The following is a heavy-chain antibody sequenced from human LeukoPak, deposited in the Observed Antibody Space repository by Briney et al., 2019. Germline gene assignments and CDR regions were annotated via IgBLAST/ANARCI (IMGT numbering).Heavy chain of an antibody. CDR2: TYYRSKLLN. V-gene: IGHV6-1*01. CDR1: GDSVSSILTT. CDR3: ARASSGRFDY. J-gene: IGHJ4*02. Sequence: KPSQTLSLTCAISGDSVSSILTTWNWLRQSPSRGLEWLGRTYYRSKLLNDYEVSVKSRITINPDTSKNQFSLQLNSVTPEDTAVYYCARASSGRFDYGGQGTLATVSS. D-gene: IGHD1-26*01.